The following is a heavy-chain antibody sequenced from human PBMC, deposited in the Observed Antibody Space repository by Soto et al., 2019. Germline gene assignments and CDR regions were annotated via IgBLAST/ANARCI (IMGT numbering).Heavy chain of an antibody. CDR1: GFTFSKYA. V-gene: IGHV3-23*01. CDR3: AKDKYTDSVRKVWFFDY. Sequence: EVQLLESGGGLVKPGGSLRLSCAASGFTFSKYAMRWVRLAPWKGLEWVSSISATGGITDYADYVKGRFTISRDNFQNILSLQMDSLRGYDTALYFCAKDKYTDSVRKVWFFDYWGRGTLVTVSS. CDR2: ISATGGIT. J-gene: IGHJ2*01. D-gene: IGHD2-15*01.